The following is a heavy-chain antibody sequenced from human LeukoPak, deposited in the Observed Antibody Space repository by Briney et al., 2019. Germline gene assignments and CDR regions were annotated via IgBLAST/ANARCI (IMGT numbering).Heavy chain of an antibody. CDR3: ARGIGIAVAGPFDY. D-gene: IGHD6-19*01. Sequence: SETLSLTCAVYGGSFSGYYWSRIRQPPGKGLEWIGEINHSGSTNYNPSLKSRVTISVDTSKNQFSLKLSSVTAADTAVYYCARGIGIAVAGPFDYWGQGTLVTVSS. J-gene: IGHJ4*02. V-gene: IGHV4-34*01. CDR1: GGSFSGYY. CDR2: INHSGST.